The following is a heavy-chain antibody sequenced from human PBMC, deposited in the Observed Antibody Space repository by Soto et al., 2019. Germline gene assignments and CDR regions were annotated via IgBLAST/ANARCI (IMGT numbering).Heavy chain of an antibody. V-gene: IGHV3-23*01. J-gene: IGHJ4*02. CDR2: ITGSGRTT. CDR1: GFTFSSYA. D-gene: IGHD4-17*01. Sequence: GGSLRLSCAASGFTFSSYAMTWVRQAPGKGLEWVSTITGSGRTTYYADPVKGRFTISRDNAMNTFYLQMNSLRAEDTAVYYCARDGPLDYGDYLLFFDYWGQGTLVTVSS. CDR3: ARDGPLDYGDYLLFFDY.